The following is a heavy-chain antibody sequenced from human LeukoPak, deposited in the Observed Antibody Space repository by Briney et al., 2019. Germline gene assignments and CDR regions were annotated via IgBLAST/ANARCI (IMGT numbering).Heavy chain of an antibody. V-gene: IGHV4-39*01. Sequence: SETLSLTCTVSGGSISSSSYYWGWIRQPPGKGLEWIGSIYYSGSTYYNPSLKSRVTISVDTSKNQFSLKLSSVTAADTAVYYCARHTSGSDAFDIWGQGTMVTVSS. CDR3: ARHTSGSDAFDI. D-gene: IGHD3-22*01. CDR1: GGSISSSSYY. CDR2: IYYSGST. J-gene: IGHJ3*02.